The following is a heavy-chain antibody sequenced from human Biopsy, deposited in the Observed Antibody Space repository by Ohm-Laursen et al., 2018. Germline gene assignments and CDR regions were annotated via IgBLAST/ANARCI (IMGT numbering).Heavy chain of an antibody. CDR2: ISWSSDSI. J-gene: IGHJ3*02. Sequence: SLRLSCTASGFRFDNTGMHWARQGPGKGLEWVAGISWSSDSITYAKSVTGRFTISRDNGENSLYLQMNSLRPEDTALYYCTKNTQWEGSGYLDAFHIWGHGAMVTVSS. CDR1: GFRFDNTG. CDR3: TKNTQWEGSGYLDAFHI. D-gene: IGHD3-22*01. V-gene: IGHV3-9*01.